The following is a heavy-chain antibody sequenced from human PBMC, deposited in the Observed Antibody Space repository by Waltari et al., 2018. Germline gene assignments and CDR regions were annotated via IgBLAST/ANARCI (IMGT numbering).Heavy chain of an antibody. CDR2: INHSGST. CDR1: GGSFSGYY. J-gene: IGHJ2*01. CDR3: ARSLGSYHWYFDL. Sequence: QVQLQESGPGLVKPSETLSLTCAVYGGSFSGYYWSWIRQPPGKGLEWIGEINHSGSTNYNPSLKSRVTISVDTSKNQFSLKLSSVTAADTAVYYCARSLGSYHWYFDLWGRGTLVTVSS. D-gene: IGHD2-15*01. V-gene: IGHV4-34*01.